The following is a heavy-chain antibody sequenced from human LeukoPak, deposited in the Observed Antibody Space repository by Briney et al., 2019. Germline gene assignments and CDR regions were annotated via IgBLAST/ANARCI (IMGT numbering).Heavy chain of an antibody. CDR1: GGSISSGGYY. Sequence: SETLSLTCAVSGGSISSGGYYWSWIRQLPGKGLESIGYIHYTGSTYYNPSLKSRVTISVDTSKNQFSLKLSSVTAADTAVYYCARVPTPVTTRGLGYLDYWGQGTLVTVSS. J-gene: IGHJ4*02. V-gene: IGHV4-31*11. CDR2: IHYTGST. CDR3: ARVPTPVTTRGLGYLDY. D-gene: IGHD4-17*01.